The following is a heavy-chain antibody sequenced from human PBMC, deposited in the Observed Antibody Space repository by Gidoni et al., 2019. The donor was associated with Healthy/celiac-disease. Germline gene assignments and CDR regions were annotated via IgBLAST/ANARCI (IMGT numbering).Heavy chain of an antibody. D-gene: IGHD4-17*01. CDR2: ISSSSSYI. J-gene: IGHJ6*03. Sequence: EVQLVESGGGLVQARGSLRLSRTASGFTSRSYSLNWVRQAPGKGLEWVSSISSSSSYIYYADSVNGRFTISRDNAKNSLYLQMNSLRAEDTAVYYCARVEHYDGDYYYYYYYYMDVWGKGTTVTVSS. CDR3: ARVEHYDGDYYYYYYYYMDV. V-gene: IGHV3-21*01. CDR1: GFTSRSYS.